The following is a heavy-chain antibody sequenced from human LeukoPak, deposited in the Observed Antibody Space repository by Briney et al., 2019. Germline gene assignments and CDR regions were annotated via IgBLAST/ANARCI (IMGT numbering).Heavy chain of an antibody. CDR2: INPSGGST. CDR1: GYTFTSYY. D-gene: IGHD3-22*01. V-gene: IGHV1-46*01. Sequence: ASVKVSCKASGYTFTSYYMHWVRQAPGQGLEWMGIINPSGGSTSYAQKFQGRVTMTRDTSTSTVYMELSSLRSEDTAVYYCARAARERSYYCDSSGYGSMGFDYWGQGTLVTVSS. CDR3: ARAARERSYYCDSSGYGSMGFDY. J-gene: IGHJ4*02.